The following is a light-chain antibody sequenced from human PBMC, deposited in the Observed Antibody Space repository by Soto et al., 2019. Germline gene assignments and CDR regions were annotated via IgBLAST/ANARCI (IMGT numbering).Light chain of an antibody. V-gene: IGLV2-8*01. CDR2: EVS. CDR1: XXDVGGYNY. Sequence: QSALTQPPSASGSPGQSVTISCAGTXXDVGGYNYVSWYQQHPGKAPKLMIYEVSKRPSGVPDRFSGSKSGNTASLTVSRLQAEDEADYYCSSYAGSNKVFGGGTKLTVL. CDR3: SSYAGSNKV. J-gene: IGLJ2*01.